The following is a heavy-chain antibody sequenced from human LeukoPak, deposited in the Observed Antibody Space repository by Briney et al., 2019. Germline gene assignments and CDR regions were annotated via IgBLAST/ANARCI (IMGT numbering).Heavy chain of an antibody. V-gene: IGHV1-69*13. Sequence: SVKVSCKASGGTFSSYAISWVRQAPGQGLEWMGGIIPIFGTANYAQKFQGRVTITADESTSTAYMELSSLRSEDTAVYYCARDSSEFRSLLFHWGQGTLVTVSS. CDR3: ARDSSEFRSLLFH. CDR1: GGTFSSYA. CDR2: IIPIFGTA. D-gene: IGHD1-14*01. J-gene: IGHJ1*01.